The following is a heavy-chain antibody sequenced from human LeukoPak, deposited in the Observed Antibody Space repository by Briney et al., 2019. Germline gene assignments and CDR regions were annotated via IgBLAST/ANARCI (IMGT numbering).Heavy chain of an antibody. CDR3: AKDLSRRGQWLFIY. D-gene: IGHD6-19*01. J-gene: IGHJ4*02. V-gene: IGHV3-23*01. Sequence: GGSLRLSCAASGFTFSSYAMHWVRQAPGKGLEWVSAISGSGGSTYYADSVKGRFTISRDNSKNTLYLQMNSLRAEDTAAYYCAKDLSRRGQWLFIYWGQGTLVTVSS. CDR2: ISGSGGST. CDR1: GFTFSSYA.